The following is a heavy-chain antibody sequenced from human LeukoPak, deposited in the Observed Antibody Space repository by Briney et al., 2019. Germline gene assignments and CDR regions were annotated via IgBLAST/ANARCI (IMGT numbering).Heavy chain of an antibody. CDR3: ASKGGARSVWFGELSYYYMDV. D-gene: IGHD3-10*01. J-gene: IGHJ6*03. Sequence: GSSVKVSCKASGGTFSSYAISWVRQAPGQGLEWMGGIIPIFGTANYAQKFQGRVTITADESTSTAYMELSSLRSEDTAVYYCASKGGARSVWFGELSYYYMDVWGKGTTVTISS. CDR1: GGTFSSYA. V-gene: IGHV1-69*01. CDR2: IIPIFGTA.